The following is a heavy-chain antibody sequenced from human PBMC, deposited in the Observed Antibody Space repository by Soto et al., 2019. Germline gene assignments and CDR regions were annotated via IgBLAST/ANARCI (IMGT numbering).Heavy chain of an antibody. CDR1: GFTFSCYY. CDR3: ARVLLASGNDY. CDR2: ISSSGSTI. V-gene: IGHV3-11*01. J-gene: IGHJ4*02. Sequence: GGSLRLSCAASGFTFSCYYMSWIRQAPGKGLEWVSYISSSGSTIYYADSVRGRFTISRDNARNSLYLQMNSLRAEDTAVYYCARVLLASGNDYWGQGTLVTVSS. D-gene: IGHD3-3*01.